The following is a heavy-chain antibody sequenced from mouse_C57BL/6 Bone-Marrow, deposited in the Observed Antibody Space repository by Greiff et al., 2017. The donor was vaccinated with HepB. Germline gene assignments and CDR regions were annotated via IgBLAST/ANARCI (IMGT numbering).Heavy chain of an antibody. CDR1: GFTFSDYG. V-gene: IGHV5-17*01. CDR3: AKLLLFEAMDY. J-gene: IGHJ4*01. Sequence: EVMLVESGGGLVKPGGSLKLSCAASGFTFSDYGMHWVRQAPEKGLEWVAYISSGSSTIYYADTVKGRFTISRDNAKNTLFRQMTSLRSEDTAMYYCAKLLLFEAMDYWGQGTSVTVSS. CDR2: ISSGSSTI. D-gene: IGHD2-1*01.